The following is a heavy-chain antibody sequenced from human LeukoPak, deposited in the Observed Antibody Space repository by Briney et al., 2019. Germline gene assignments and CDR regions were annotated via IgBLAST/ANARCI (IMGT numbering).Heavy chain of an antibody. CDR2: MNPNSGNT. J-gene: IGHJ4*02. CDR3: ARGSSGY. Sequence: GASVKVSCKSSGYSFTLYDIKWVRQATGQGLDWMGWMNPNSGNTGYAQKFQGSMTIDRNTSISTAYTKLSALRSEDTAVYYCARGSSGYWGQGTLVTVSS. CDR1: GYSFTLYD. V-gene: IGHV1-8*01. D-gene: IGHD6-25*01.